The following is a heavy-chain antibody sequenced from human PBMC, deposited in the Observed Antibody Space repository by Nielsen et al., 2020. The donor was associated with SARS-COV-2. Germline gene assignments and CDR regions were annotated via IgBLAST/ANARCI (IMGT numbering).Heavy chain of an antibody. V-gene: IGHV3-23*01. CDR2: MSGSGQTT. D-gene: IGHD6-6*01. J-gene: IGHJ5*02. Sequence: GESLKISCAASGFTFSSYAMNWVRQVPGKGLEWISEMSGSGQTTSYADSVKGRFTISRDNSKNTLFLQMNNLRDEDTAVYYCAKWAWEQLDFKGGWFDPWGQGTLVTVSS. CDR1: GFTFSSYA. CDR3: AKWAWEQLDFKGGWFDP.